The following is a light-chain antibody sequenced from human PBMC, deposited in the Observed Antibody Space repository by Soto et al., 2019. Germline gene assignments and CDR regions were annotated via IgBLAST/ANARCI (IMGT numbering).Light chain of an antibody. J-gene: IGKJ1*01. CDR1: QSVSSSY. CDR3: QQYGSSPWT. CDR2: GAS. Sequence: EIVLTQSPGTLSLSPGERATLSCRASQSVSSSYLAWYQQKPGQAPRPLIYGASSRAIGIPDRFSGSGSGKDFTLTISRLEPEDFAVYYCQQYGSSPWTFGQGTKV. V-gene: IGKV3-20*01.